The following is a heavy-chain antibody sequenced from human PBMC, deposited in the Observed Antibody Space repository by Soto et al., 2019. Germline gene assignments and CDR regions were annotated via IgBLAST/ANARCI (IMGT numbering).Heavy chain of an antibody. J-gene: IGHJ6*03. Sequence: SETLSLTCAVSSGSISSSNWWSWIRQPPGKGLEWIGSIYFNRRTYHNPSLKSRVTLSLDASKNQFSLKLISVTAADTAVYYCARSLMDVWGKGTTVTVSS. CDR3: ARSLMDV. V-gene: IGHV4-39*01. CDR2: IYFNRRT. CDR1: SGSISSSNW.